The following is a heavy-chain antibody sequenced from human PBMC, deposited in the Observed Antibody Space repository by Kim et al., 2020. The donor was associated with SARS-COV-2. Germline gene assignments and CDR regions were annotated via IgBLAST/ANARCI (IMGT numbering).Heavy chain of an antibody. J-gene: IGHJ6*02. Sequence: GGSLRLSCSASGFTFSSYAMHWVRQAPGKGLEYVSAISSNGGSTYYADSVKGRFTISRDNSKNTLYLQMSSLRAEDTAVYYCVKGKSIGYCSGGSCDRYGMDVWGQGTTVTVSS. CDR1: GFTFSSYA. CDR2: ISSNGGST. CDR3: VKGKSIGYCSGGSCDRYGMDV. V-gene: IGHV3-64D*06. D-gene: IGHD2-15*01.